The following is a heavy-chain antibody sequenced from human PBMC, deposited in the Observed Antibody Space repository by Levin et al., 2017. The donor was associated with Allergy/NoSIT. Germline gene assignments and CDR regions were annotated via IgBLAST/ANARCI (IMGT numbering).Heavy chain of an antibody. CDR2: ISYDGSNK. D-gene: IGHD3-10*01. V-gene: IGHV3-30-3*01. Sequence: GGSLRLSCAASGFTFSSYAMHWVRQAPGKGLEWVAVISYDGSNKYYADSVKGRFTISRDNSKNTLYLQMNSLRAEDTAVYYCARGPYYYGSGSKPFDYWGQGTLVTVSS. CDR3: ARGPYYYGSGSKPFDY. CDR1: GFTFSSYA. J-gene: IGHJ4*02.